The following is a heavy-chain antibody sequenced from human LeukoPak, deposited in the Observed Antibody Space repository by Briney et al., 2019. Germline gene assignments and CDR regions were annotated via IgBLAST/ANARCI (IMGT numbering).Heavy chain of an antibody. D-gene: IGHD1-26*01. CDR2: IYHSGST. Sequence: PSQTLSLTCTVSGGPISSGGYYWSWIRQPPGKGLEWIGYIYHSGSTYYNPSLKSRVTISVDRSKNQFSLKLSSVTAADTAVYYCAREGVGATTAPDAFDIWGQGTMVTVSS. CDR1: GGPISSGGYY. V-gene: IGHV4-30-2*01. J-gene: IGHJ3*02. CDR3: AREGVGATTAPDAFDI.